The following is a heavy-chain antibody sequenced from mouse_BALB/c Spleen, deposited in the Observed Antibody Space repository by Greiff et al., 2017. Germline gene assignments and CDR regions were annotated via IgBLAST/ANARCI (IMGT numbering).Heavy chain of an antibody. CDR3: ARSSFYGSSYYYAMDY. V-gene: IGHV14-3*02. Sequence: EVQLQQSGAELVKPGASVKLSCTASGFNIKDTYMHWVKQRPEQGLEWIGRIDPANGNTKYDPKFQGKATITADTSSNTAYLQLSSLTSEDTAVYYCARSSFYGSSYYYAMDYWGQGTSVTVSS. CDR1: GFNIKDTY. D-gene: IGHD1-1*01. CDR2: IDPANGNT. J-gene: IGHJ4*01.